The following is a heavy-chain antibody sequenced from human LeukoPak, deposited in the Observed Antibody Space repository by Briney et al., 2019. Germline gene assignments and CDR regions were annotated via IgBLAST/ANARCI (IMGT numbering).Heavy chain of an antibody. CDR3: AREADRSGWYAGGMDV. D-gene: IGHD6-19*01. J-gene: IGHJ6*03. CDR1: GGSISSGGYY. V-gene: IGHV4-31*03. Sequence: SETLSLTCTVSGGSISSGGYYWSWIRQHPGKGLEWIGYIYYSGSTYYNPSLKSRVTISVDTSKNQFSLKLSSVTAADTAVYYCAREADRSGWYAGGMDVWGKGTTVTVSS. CDR2: IYYSGST.